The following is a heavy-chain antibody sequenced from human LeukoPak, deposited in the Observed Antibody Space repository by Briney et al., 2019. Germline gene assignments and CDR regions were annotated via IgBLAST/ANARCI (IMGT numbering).Heavy chain of an antibody. CDR3: ARRSEELYYGSGAPNYGMDV. CDR1: GYSFTSYW. Sequence: GESLQISCKGSGYSFTSYWIGWVRQMPGKGLEWMGIIYPGDSDTRYSPSFQGQVTISADKSISTAYLQWSSLKASDTAMYYCARRSEELYYGSGAPNYGMDVWGQGTTVTVSS. V-gene: IGHV5-51*01. CDR2: IYPGDSDT. J-gene: IGHJ6*02. D-gene: IGHD3-10*01.